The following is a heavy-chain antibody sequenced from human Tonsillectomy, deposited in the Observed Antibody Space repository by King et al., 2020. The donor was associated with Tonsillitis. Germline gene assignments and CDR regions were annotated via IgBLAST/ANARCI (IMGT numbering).Heavy chain of an antibody. Sequence: VQLVESGGGLVQPGGSLRLSCAVSGFTFSRYSMNWVRQAPGKGLEWVSYISSSSSIIYYADTVKGRFTSSRDNAKNSLYLQMNSLRAEDTGVYYCARAYYDFWSGYSAPGVPWGQGTLVTVSS. V-gene: IGHV3-48*04. J-gene: IGHJ5*02. D-gene: IGHD3-3*01. CDR1: GFTFSRYS. CDR2: ISSSSSII. CDR3: ARAYYDFWSGYSAPGVP.